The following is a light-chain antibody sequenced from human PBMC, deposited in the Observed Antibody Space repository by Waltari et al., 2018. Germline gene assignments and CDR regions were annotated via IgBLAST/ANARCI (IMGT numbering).Light chain of an antibody. Sequence: EIVLTQSPGTLSLSPGERATLPCRASQSVSRTLAWYQQKPGQAPRLLIYDASTWATGIPDRFSGSGSGTDFSLTIIRLEPEDFAVYYCQKYGTLPATFGQGTKVQIK. V-gene: IGKV3-20*01. CDR3: QKYGTLPAT. CDR1: QSVSRT. J-gene: IGKJ1*01. CDR2: DAS.